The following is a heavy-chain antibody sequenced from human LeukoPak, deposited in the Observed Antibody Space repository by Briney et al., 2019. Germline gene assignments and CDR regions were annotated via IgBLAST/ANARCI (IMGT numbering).Heavy chain of an antibody. J-gene: IGHJ4*02. Sequence: SETLSLTCAVYGGSFSGYYWSWIRQPPGKGLEWIGEINHSGSTNYNPSLKSRVTISVDTSKNQFSLKLSSVTAADTAVYCCARGRALRSLEWFTSDYWGQGTLVTVSS. D-gene: IGHD3-3*01. CDR3: ARGRALRSLEWFTSDY. CDR1: GGSFSGYY. CDR2: INHSGST. V-gene: IGHV4-34*01.